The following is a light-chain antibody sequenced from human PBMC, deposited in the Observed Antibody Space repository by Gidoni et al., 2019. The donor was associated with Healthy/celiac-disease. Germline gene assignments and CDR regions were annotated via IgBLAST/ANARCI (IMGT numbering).Light chain of an antibody. CDR3: SSYTSSSTPYV. Sequence: QSALTQPASVSGSPGQSITISCTGTSSDVGGYNYVSWYQQHPVKAPKLMIYEVSNRTSGVSNRFSGSKSGNTASLTISGLQAEDEADYYCSSYTSSSTPYVFGTGTKVTVL. CDR2: EVS. CDR1: SSDVGGYNY. V-gene: IGLV2-14*01. J-gene: IGLJ1*01.